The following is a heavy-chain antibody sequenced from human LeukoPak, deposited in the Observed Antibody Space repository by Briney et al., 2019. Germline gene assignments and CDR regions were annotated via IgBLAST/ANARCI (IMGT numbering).Heavy chain of an antibody. CDR2: IYHSGST. Sequence: PSQTLSLTCAVSGGSISSGGYSWSWIRQPPGKGLEWIGYIYHSGSTYYNPSLKSRVTISVDRSKNQFSLKLSSVTAADTAVYYCARERRDCSSTSCYHLFDYWGQGTLVTVSS. CDR1: GGSISSGGYS. J-gene: IGHJ4*02. D-gene: IGHD2-2*01. CDR3: ARERRDCSSTSCYHLFDY. V-gene: IGHV4-30-2*01.